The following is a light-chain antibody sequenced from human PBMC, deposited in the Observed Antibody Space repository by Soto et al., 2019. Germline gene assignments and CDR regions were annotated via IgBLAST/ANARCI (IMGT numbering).Light chain of an antibody. CDR2: GAS. CDR1: QSVGSTY. Sequence: EIVLTQSPGTLSLSPGDRATLSCRASQSVGSTYLAWYQQKPGQAPRLVIYGASSRATGVPDRFSGSGSGTDFTLTISRVEPEDFAVYYCQQYGSSLFTFGPGTKVDIK. J-gene: IGKJ3*01. V-gene: IGKV3-20*01. CDR3: QQYGSSLFT.